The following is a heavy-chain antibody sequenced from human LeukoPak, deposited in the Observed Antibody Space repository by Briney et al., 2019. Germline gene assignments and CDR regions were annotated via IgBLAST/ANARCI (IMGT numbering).Heavy chain of an antibody. V-gene: IGHV4-61*02. CDR2: IYTSGST. D-gene: IGHD3-3*01. J-gene: IGHJ5*02. CDR1: GGSISSGSYY. CDR3: VRTIFGVVRFDP. Sequence: PSQTLSLTCTVSGGSISSGSYYWSWIRQPAGKGLEWIGRIYTSGSTNYNPSLKSRVTISVDTSKNQFSLKLSSVTAADTAVYYCVRTIFGVVRFDPWGQGTWSPSPQ.